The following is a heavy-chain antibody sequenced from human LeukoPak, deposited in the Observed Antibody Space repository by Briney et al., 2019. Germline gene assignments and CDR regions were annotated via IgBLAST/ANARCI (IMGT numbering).Heavy chain of an antibody. D-gene: IGHD3-10*01. J-gene: IGHJ3*02. CDR3: SMTPGPRGVFDI. CDR1: GFTFSDYY. V-gene: IGHV3-11*04. Sequence: GGSLRLSCVASGFTFSDYYMTWIRQAPGKGLEWVSYISSSGGSIYYADSVKGRFTISGDNAKNTLYLQMNSLRAEDTAVYYCSMTPGPRGVFDIWGQGTMVTVSS. CDR2: ISSSGGSI.